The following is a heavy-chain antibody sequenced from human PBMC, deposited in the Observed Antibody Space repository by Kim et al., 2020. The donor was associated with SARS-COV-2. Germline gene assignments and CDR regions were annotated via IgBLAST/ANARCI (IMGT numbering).Heavy chain of an antibody. CDR3: VRYDSSYYYLDY. V-gene: IGHV3-33*01. Sequence: GRSLRLSCVASGFTFSNYAMHWVRQAPGKGLEWVAVIWYDGSNEFYADSVKGRFTISRDNLKNTLSLQVNSLRAEDTAVYYYVRYDSSYYYLDYWGLGT. J-gene: IGHJ4*02. CDR2: IWYDGSNE. D-gene: IGHD3-22*01. CDR1: GFTFSNYA.